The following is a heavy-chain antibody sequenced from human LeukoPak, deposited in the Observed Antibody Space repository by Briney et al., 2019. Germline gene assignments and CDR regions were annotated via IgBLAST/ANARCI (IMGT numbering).Heavy chain of an antibody. D-gene: IGHD5-12*01. J-gene: IGHJ4*02. Sequence: SETLPLTCAVYGGSFSGYYWSWIRQPPGKGLEWIGEINHSGSTNYNPSLKSRVSISVDTSKNQFSLRLSSVTAADTAVYYCARGPSLLGGYLMGGFDYWGQGTLVTVSS. CDR1: GGSFSGYY. CDR3: ARGPSLLGGYLMGGFDY. CDR2: INHSGST. V-gene: IGHV4-34*01.